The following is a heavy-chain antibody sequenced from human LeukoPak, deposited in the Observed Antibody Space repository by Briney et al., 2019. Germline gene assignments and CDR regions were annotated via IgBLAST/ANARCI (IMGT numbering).Heavy chain of an antibody. CDR2: IYPGGSDT. CDR3: AIRCGVVCYPVDYYGMDV. J-gene: IGHJ6*02. V-gene: IGHV5-51*01. Sequence: GESLKISCKGSGYSFTSYWIGWVRQVPGKGLEWVGIIYPGGSDTRYRRSFQGQVTISADKSTSTAYLQWSSLKTSDTAMYYCAIRCGVVCYPVDYYGMDVWGQGTTVTVSS. D-gene: IGHD2-21*02. CDR1: GYSFTSYW.